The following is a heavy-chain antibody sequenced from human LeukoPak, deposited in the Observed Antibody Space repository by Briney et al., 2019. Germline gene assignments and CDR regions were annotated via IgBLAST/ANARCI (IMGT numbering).Heavy chain of an antibody. J-gene: IGHJ4*02. D-gene: IGHD6-19*01. CDR3: VHRSPARRLHYGDGLYSDFFDY. V-gene: IGHV2-5*02. CDR2: IYWDNDK. CDR1: GFSLSTGGVG. Sequence: SGPTLVKPTQTLTLTCTFSGFSLSTGGVGVGWIRQPPGKAVDWLGIIYWDNDKRYSPSLRSRLTITKDTSKNQVVLTMITKDPVDTATYYCVHRSPARRLHYGDGLYSDFFDYWGQGTLVTVSS.